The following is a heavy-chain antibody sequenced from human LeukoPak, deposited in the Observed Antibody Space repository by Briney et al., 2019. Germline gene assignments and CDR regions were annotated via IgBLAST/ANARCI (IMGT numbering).Heavy chain of an antibody. Sequence: GGSLRLSCAASGFTFSNAWMSWVRQAPGKGLEWVGRIKSKTDGGTTDYAAPVKGRFTISRDDSKNTLYLQMNSLKTEDTAVYYCTTGCLRPNLYYDILTGYYIVPDYWGQGTLVTVSS. CDR3: TTGCLRPNLYYDILTGYYIVPDY. J-gene: IGHJ4*02. CDR2: IKSKTDGGTT. D-gene: IGHD3-9*01. V-gene: IGHV3-15*01. CDR1: GFTFSNAW.